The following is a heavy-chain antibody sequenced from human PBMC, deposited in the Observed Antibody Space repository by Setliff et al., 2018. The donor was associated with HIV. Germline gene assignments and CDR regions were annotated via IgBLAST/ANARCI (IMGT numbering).Heavy chain of an antibody. CDR3: ARDQSVAGPTTSDY. J-gene: IGHJ4*02. D-gene: IGHD2-15*01. V-gene: IGHV3-7*03. CDR2: IKQDGTEK. Sequence: PGGSLRLSCAASGFTFSSYWMSWVRQAPGKGLEWVANIKQDGTEKYYVDSVKGRFTISRDNAKNSLYLQMNSLRVEDTAVYYCARDQSVAGPTTSDYWGQGTLVTVSS. CDR1: GFTFSSYW.